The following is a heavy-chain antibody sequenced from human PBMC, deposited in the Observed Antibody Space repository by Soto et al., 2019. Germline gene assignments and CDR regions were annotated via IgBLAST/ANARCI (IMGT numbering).Heavy chain of an antibody. V-gene: IGHV1-18*01. Sequence: ASVKVSCKASGYTFTSYGISWVRQAPGQGLEWMGWISAYNGNTNYAQKLQGRVTMTTDTSTSTAYMELRSLRSDDTAVYYCARSLSSSWFLLFDYWGQGTLVTVSS. CDR3: ARSLSSSWFLLFDY. CDR2: ISAYNGNT. J-gene: IGHJ4*02. CDR1: GYTFTSYG. D-gene: IGHD6-13*01.